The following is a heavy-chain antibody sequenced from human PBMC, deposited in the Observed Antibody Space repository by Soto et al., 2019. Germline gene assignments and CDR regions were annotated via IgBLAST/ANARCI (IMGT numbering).Heavy chain of an antibody. Sequence: EVQLLESGGGLVQPGGSLRLSCAASGFTFSSYAMNWVRQAPGKGLEWVAGVSASGGGTSYADSVKGRFTISRDNSKDTLYLQMNSLSAEDTAVYYCAKSSSRAHYYAMDVWGQGTTVTVFS. V-gene: IGHV3-23*01. CDR2: VSASGGGT. J-gene: IGHJ6*02. CDR1: GFTFSSYA. CDR3: AKSSSRAHYYAMDV. D-gene: IGHD2-2*01.